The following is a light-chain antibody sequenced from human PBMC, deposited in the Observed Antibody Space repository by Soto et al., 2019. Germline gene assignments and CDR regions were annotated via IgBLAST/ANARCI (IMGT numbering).Light chain of an antibody. CDR3: SSYTSSSTRV. J-gene: IGLJ1*01. V-gene: IGLV2-14*03. Sequence: QSALTQPASVSGSPGQSITISCTGTSSDIGAYNFVSWYQQHPGKAPKLMLYDVNIRPSGVSNRFSGSKSVNTATLTISGLQADDEADYYCSSYTSSSTRVFGTGTKLTVL. CDR1: SSDIGAYNF. CDR2: DVN.